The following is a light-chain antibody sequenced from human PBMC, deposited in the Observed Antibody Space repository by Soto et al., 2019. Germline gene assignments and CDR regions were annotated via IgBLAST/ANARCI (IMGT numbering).Light chain of an antibody. CDR2: GAS. J-gene: IGKJ5*01. CDR1: ESVRSTN. CDR3: QHRSIWPVS. Sequence: EIVLTQSPGTLSLSPGERATLSCRASESVRSTNLAWYQHKPGQAPRLLIYGASSRATGIPDRFSASGSGTDFTLTISRLEPEDFAVYYCQHRSIWPVSFGQGTRLEIK. V-gene: IGKV3D-20*02.